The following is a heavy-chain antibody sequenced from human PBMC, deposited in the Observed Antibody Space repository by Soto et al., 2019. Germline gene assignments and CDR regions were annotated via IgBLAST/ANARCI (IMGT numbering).Heavy chain of an antibody. J-gene: IGHJ6*03. D-gene: IGHD5-12*01. CDR2: INHSGST. CDR1: GGSFSGSF. Sequence: SETLSLTCAVYGGSFSGSFWSWIRQPPGKGLEWIGEINHSGSTNYNPSLKSRVIMSADTSKNQFSLRLTSVTAADTAVYYCARVASAYDRGSAYSSSNYMDVWDKGTTVTV. V-gene: IGHV4-34*01. CDR3: ARVASAYDRGSAYSSSNYMDV.